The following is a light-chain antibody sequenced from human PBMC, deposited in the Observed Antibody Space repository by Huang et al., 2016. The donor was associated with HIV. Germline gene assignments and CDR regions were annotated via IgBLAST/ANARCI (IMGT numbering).Light chain of an antibody. CDR3: QQYNNWFLT. CDR2: GAS. J-gene: IGKJ4*01. V-gene: IGKV3-15*01. CDR1: QSVSTN. Sequence: EVVMTQSPATLSVSPRERVTLSCRASQSVSTNLAWYQKRPGQTPRLLIYGASTRATGVPARFGGSWSGTEFTLTISSLQSEDFGIYYCQQYNNWFLTFGGGTRV.